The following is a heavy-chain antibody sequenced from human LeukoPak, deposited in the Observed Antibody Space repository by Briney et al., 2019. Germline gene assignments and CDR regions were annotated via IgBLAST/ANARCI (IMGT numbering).Heavy chain of an antibody. CDR2: IKQDGSEK. CDR3: ARINDLWSGLNS. CDR1: GFTVSSSY. V-gene: IGHV3-7*01. D-gene: IGHD3-3*01. J-gene: IGHJ5*02. Sequence: GGSLRLSCAASGFTVSSSYMSWVRQAPGKGLEWVANIKQDGSEKYYVDSVKGRFTISRDNAKNSLYLQMNSLRAEDTAVYYCARINDLWSGLNSWGQGTLVTVSS.